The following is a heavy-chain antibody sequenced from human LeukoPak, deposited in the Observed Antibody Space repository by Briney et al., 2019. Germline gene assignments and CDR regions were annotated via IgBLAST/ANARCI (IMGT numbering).Heavy chain of an antibody. Sequence: SETVSLTCAVYGGSFSCYYWSWIRQPPGEGLEWIGEINHGGSTNYNPSLKSRVTISVDTSKNQFSLKLSSVTAADTAVYYCARGDFWSGYSLRLYYYGMDVWGQGTTATVSS. D-gene: IGHD3-3*01. CDR3: ARGDFWSGYSLRLYYYGMDV. CDR1: GGSFSCYY. J-gene: IGHJ6*02. V-gene: IGHV4-34*01. CDR2: INHGGST.